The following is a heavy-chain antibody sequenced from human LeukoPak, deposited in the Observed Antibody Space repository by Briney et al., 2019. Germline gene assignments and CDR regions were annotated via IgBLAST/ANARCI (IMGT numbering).Heavy chain of an antibody. V-gene: IGHV3-30*02. Sequence: GGSLRLSCAASGFTFSTYAMHWVRQAPGKGLEWVAVIWYDGSNRYYGDSVKGRFTISRDNSKNTLYLQMNSLRAEDTAVYYCAKGGEYYYDSSGYYYWGQGTLVTVSS. J-gene: IGHJ4*02. CDR3: AKGGEYYYDSSGYYY. CDR2: IWYDGSNR. D-gene: IGHD3-22*01. CDR1: GFTFSTYA.